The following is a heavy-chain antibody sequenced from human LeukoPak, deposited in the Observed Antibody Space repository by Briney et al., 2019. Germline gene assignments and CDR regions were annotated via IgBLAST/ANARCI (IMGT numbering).Heavy chain of an antibody. CDR1: GGTFSSYA. CDR2: IIPILGIA. CDR3: ARGCSSTSCYPYYYYYGMDV. Sequence: ASVKVSCKASGGTFSSYAISWVRQAPGQGLEWMGRIIPILGIANYAQKFQGRVTITADKSTSTAHMELSSLRSEDTAVYYCARGCSSTSCYPYYYYYGMDVWGQGTTVTVSS. D-gene: IGHD2-2*01. J-gene: IGHJ6*02. V-gene: IGHV1-69*04.